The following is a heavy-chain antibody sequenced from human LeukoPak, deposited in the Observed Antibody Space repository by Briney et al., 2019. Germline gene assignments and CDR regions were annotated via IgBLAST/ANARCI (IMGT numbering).Heavy chain of an antibody. CDR1: GGSISSYY. CDR2: IYYSGST. D-gene: IGHD3-10*01. V-gene: IGHV4-59*01. J-gene: IGHJ6*02. Sequence: PSETLSLTCTVSGGSISSYYWSWIRQPPGKGLEWIGYIYYSGSTNYNPSLKSRVTISVDTSKNQFSLKLSSVTAADTAVYYCARSYYGSGSGRYYYYYGMDVWGQGTTVTVAS. CDR3: ARSYYGSGSGRYYYYYGMDV.